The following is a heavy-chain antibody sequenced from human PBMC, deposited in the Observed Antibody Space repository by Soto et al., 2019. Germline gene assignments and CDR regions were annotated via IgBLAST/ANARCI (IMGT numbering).Heavy chain of an antibody. D-gene: IGHD3-10*01. CDR1: GGSISSGGYY. CDR3: AREFVPDYYGSECGWFDP. CDR2: IYYSGST. V-gene: IGHV4-31*03. J-gene: IGHJ5*02. Sequence: QVQLQESGPGLVKPSQTLSLTCTVSGGSISSGGYYWSWIRQHPGKGLEWIGYIYYSGSTYYNPSLKSRVTISADTSKNQFSLKLSSVTAADTAVYYCAREFVPDYYGSECGWFDPWGQGTLVTVSS.